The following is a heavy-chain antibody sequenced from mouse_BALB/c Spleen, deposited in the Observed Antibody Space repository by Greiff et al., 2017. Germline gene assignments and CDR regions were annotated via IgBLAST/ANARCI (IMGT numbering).Heavy chain of an antibody. CDR1: GYSFTSYY. V-gene: IGHV1S135*01. D-gene: IGHD2-14*01. Sequence: QLQESGPELMKPGASVKISCKASGYSFTSYYMHWVKQSHGKSLEWIGYIDPFNGGTSYNQKFKGKATLTVDKSSSTAYMHLSSLTSEDSAVYYCARSGYDVYYFDYWGQGTTLTVSS. CDR3: ARSGYDVYYFDY. J-gene: IGHJ2*01. CDR2: IDPFNGGT.